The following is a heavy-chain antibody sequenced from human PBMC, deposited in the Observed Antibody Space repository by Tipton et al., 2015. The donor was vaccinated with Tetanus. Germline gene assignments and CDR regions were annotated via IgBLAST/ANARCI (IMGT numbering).Heavy chain of an antibody. CDR1: GGSISSGDYY. CDR2: IYYSGST. D-gene: IGHD2-15*01. V-gene: IGHV4-30-4*01. J-gene: IGHJ6*04. Sequence: TLSLTCTVSGGSISSGDYYWSWIRQPPGKGLEWIGYIYYSGSTYYNPSLKSRVTISVDTSKNQFSLKLSSVTAADTAVYYCARVGTPGGSSSSSRAAWGKGPPATVSS. CDR3: ARVGTPGGSSSSSRAA.